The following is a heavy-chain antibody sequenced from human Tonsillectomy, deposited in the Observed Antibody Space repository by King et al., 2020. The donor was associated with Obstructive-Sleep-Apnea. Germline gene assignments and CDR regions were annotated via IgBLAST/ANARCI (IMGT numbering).Heavy chain of an antibody. Sequence: VQLVESGGGLVQPGGSLRLSCAASGFTFISYAMNWVRQAPGKGLECVSGISGSGGSTYYADSVQGRFTISRDNSKNTLDLQMNSLRAEDTAIYYCAKDGSSRYYGSGSYYSYWGQGALVTVSS. CDR2: ISGSGGST. D-gene: IGHD3-10*01. V-gene: IGHV3-23*04. CDR1: GFTFISYA. CDR3: AKDGSSRYYGSGSYYSY. J-gene: IGHJ4*02.